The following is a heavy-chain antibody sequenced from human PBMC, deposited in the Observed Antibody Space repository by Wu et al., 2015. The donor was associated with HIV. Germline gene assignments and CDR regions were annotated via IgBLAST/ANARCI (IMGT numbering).Heavy chain of an antibody. CDR3: ARDMGHEGRQWLVQPGAFDI. CDR2: INPNSGGT. J-gene: IGHJ3*02. CDR1: GGTFSSFS. D-gene: IGHD6-19*01. V-gene: IGHV1-2*02. Sequence: QVQLVQSGAEVKKPGSSVKLSCKASGGTFSSFSINWVRQAPGQGLEWMGWINPNSGGTNYAQKFQGRVTMTRDTSISTAYMELSRLRSDDTAVYYCARDMGHEGRQWLVQPGAFDIWGQGTMVTVSS.